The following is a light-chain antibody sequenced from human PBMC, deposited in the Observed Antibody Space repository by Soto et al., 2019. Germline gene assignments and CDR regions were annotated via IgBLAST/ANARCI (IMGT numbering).Light chain of an antibody. CDR1: QTISSW. V-gene: IGKV1-5*03. J-gene: IGKJ1*01. Sequence: DIQMTQSPSTLSGSVGDRVTITCRASQTISSWLAWYQQKPGKAPKLLIYKASTLKSGVPSRFRGSGSGTEFTLTISSRQPDDFATYYCQHYNIYSEAFGQGTKVELK. CDR2: KAS. CDR3: QHYNIYSEA.